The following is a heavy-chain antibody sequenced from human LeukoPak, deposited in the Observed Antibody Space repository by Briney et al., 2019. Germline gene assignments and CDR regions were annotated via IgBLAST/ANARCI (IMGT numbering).Heavy chain of an antibody. Sequence: GASLRISCKGSGSSFTSYWISWVRQMPGKGLEWMGRIDPSDSYTNYSPSFQGHVTISADKSISTAYLQWSSLKASDTAMYYCAVYDSSGYPFDYWGQGTLVTVSS. CDR1: GSSFTSYW. V-gene: IGHV5-10-1*01. CDR2: IDPSDSYT. J-gene: IGHJ4*02. D-gene: IGHD3-22*01. CDR3: AVYDSSGYPFDY.